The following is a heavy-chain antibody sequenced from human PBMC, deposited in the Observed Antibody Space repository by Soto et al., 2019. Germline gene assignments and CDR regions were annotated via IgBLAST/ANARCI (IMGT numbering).Heavy chain of an antibody. Sequence: QVQLQESGPGLVKPSETLSLTCTVSGGSVSSYYWSWIRQPAGKGLEWIGRIYTGGGTNYNPSLKSRLSMSVDTSKNQFSMRLTSVTAADTGVYFCAKGFSTGLYVDSWGRGAQVTVSS. V-gene: IGHV4-4*07. D-gene: IGHD6-19*01. J-gene: IGHJ5*01. CDR1: GGSVSSYY. CDR2: IYTGGGT. CDR3: AKGFSTGLYVDS.